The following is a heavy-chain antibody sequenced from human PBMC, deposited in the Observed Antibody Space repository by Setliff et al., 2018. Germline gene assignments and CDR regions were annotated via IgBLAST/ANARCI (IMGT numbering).Heavy chain of an antibody. CDR2: IIPIFGTA. Sequence: SVKVSCKASGYTFSSYAISWVRQAPGQGLEWMGGIIPIFGTANYAQKFQGRVTITTDESTNTAYMELSSLRSEDTAMYYCAREKVVVVSATSYHYYMDVWGKGTTVTVSS. D-gene: IGHD2-15*01. J-gene: IGHJ6*03. CDR3: AREKVVVVSATSYHYYMDV. V-gene: IGHV1-69*05. CDR1: GYTFSSYA.